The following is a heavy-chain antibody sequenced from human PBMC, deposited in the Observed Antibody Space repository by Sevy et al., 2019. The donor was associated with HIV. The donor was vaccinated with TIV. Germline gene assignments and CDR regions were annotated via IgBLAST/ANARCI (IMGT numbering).Heavy chain of an antibody. V-gene: IGHV3-21*06. CDR1: GFTFSSYW. J-gene: IGHJ6*02. CDR3: ARDRDYYGSGTFDA. D-gene: IGHD3-10*01. Sequence: GGSLRLSCAASGFTFSSYWMSWVRQAPGKGLEWVSYISSGSSYISYTDSVKGRFTISRDNAKNSLYLQMNSLRPEDTAMYFCARDRDYYGSGTFDAWGQWTTVTVSS. CDR2: ISSGSSYI.